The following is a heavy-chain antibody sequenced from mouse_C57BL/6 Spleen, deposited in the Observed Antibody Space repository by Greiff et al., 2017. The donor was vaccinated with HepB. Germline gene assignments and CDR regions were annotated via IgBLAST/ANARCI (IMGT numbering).Heavy chain of an antibody. CDR3: ARGTVVARYWYFDV. CDR2: ISSGSSTI. CDR1: GFTFSDYG. V-gene: IGHV5-17*01. Sequence: VQLQQSGGGLVKPGGSLKLSCAASGFTFSDYGMHWVRQAPEKGLEWVAYISSGSSTIYYADTVKGRFTISRDNAKNTLFLQMTSLRSEDTAMYYCARGTVVARYWYFDVWGTGTTVTVSS. J-gene: IGHJ1*03. D-gene: IGHD1-1*01.